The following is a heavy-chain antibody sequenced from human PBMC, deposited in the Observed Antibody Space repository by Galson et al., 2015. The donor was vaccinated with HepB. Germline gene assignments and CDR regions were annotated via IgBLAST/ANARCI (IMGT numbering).Heavy chain of an antibody. V-gene: IGHV3-33*01. CDR1: GFTFSSYG. Sequence: SLRLSCAASGFTFSSYGMHWVRQAPGKGLEWVAVIWYDGSNKYYPDSVKGRFTITRDNSKNTLYLQMNSLRAEDTAVYYCARDPGPYYFDYWGQGILVTVSS. J-gene: IGHJ4*02. D-gene: IGHD7-27*01. CDR3: ARDPGPYYFDY. CDR2: IWYDGSNK.